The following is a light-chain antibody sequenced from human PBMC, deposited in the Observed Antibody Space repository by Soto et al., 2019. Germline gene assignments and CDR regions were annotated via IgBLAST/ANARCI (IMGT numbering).Light chain of an antibody. Sequence: EIVMTQSPATLSVSPGGSATLSCRASQHVSSTFAWYRQKPGQAPTLLIYCASTRATGIPARFSGSGSGTEFTLTISSLQSEDFAVYYCQQYNNWSYTFGQGTKLEIK. CDR3: QQYNNWSYT. CDR1: QHVSST. CDR2: CAS. J-gene: IGKJ2*01. V-gene: IGKV3-15*01.